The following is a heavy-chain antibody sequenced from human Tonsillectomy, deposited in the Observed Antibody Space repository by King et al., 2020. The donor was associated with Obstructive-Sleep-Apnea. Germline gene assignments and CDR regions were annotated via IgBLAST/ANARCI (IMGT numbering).Heavy chain of an antibody. D-gene: IGHD5-12*01. V-gene: IGHV4-34*01. CDR1: GGSLTGYY. J-gene: IGHJ4*02. CDR2: SNHSGST. Sequence: VQLQQWGAGLLKPSETLSLTCAVYGGSLTGYYWTWLRQPPGKGLEWIGESNHSGSTNYNPSLKSRVTISIDASKNQFSLKLSSVTAADTAVYYCARGRSGYVNYWGKGTLVIVSS. CDR3: ARGRSGYVNY.